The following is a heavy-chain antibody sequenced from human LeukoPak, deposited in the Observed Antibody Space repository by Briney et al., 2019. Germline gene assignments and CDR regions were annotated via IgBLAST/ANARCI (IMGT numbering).Heavy chain of an antibody. CDR1: GFTFSSYA. V-gene: IGHV3-23*01. D-gene: IGHD3-3*01. CDR2: ISGSGGST. CDR3: AKDPHKRLTQYYDFWSGFAYYFDY. Sequence: GGSLRLSCAASGFTFSSYAMSWVRQAPGKGLEWVSAISGSGGSTYYADSVKGRFTISRDNSKNTLYLQMNSLRAKDTAVYYCAKDPHKRLTQYYDFWSGFAYYFDYWGQGTLVTVSS. J-gene: IGHJ4*02.